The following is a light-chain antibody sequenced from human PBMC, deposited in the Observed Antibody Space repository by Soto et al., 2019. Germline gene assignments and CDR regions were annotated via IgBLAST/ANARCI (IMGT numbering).Light chain of an antibody. CDR2: DTS. Sequence: DIPMTQSPSSLSASVGDRVTITCQESQDISNYLNWYQQKPGKANKILIYDTSNLETGVPSRYSGSGSGTDFTITISSLQPQDIATYYCKQYYNRPFTFGPGTKVDIK. V-gene: IGKV1-33*01. J-gene: IGKJ3*01. CDR1: QDISNY. CDR3: KQYYNRPFT.